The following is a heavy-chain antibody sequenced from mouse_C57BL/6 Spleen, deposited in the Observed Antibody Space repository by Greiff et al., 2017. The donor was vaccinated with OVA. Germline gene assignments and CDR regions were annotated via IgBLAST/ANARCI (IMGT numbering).Heavy chain of an antibody. D-gene: IGHD1-1*01. CDR3: AGDYYGSSPWFAY. J-gene: IGHJ3*01. V-gene: IGHV1-4*01. CDR1: GYTFTSYT. CDR2: INPSSGYT. Sequence: VQLQESGAELARPGASVKMSCKASGYTFTSYTMHWVKQRPGQGLEWIGYINPSSGYTKYNQKFKDKATLTADKSSSTAYMQLSSLTSEDSAVYYCAGDYYGSSPWFAYWGQGTLVTVSA.